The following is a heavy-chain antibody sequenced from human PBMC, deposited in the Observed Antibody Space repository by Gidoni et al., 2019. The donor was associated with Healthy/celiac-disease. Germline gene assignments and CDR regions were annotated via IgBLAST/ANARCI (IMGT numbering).Heavy chain of an antibody. CDR2: ISYDGSNK. V-gene: IGHV3-30*04. Sequence: QVQLVESGGGVVQPGRSLRLSCAASGFTFRSYAMPWVRQAPGKGLEWVAVISYDGSNKYYADSVKGRFTISRDNSKNTLYLQMNSLRAEDTAVYYCARDKNYYGSGSLALGAFDIWGQGTMVTVSS. CDR3: ARDKNYYGSGSLALGAFDI. J-gene: IGHJ3*02. D-gene: IGHD3-10*01. CDR1: GFTFRSYA.